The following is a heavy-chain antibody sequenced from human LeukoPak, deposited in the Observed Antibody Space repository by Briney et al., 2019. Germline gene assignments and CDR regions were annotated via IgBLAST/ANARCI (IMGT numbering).Heavy chain of an antibody. CDR1: GVSFSGYY. J-gene: IGHJ4*02. Sequence: SETLSLTCAVYGVSFSGYYWSWIRQPPGKGLEWIGEINHSGSTNYNPSLNSRVTISVDTSKNQFSLKLSSVTAAETAVYYCARRVRGGPFDYWGQGTLVTVSS. D-gene: IGHD3-10*01. CDR2: INHSGST. CDR3: ARRVRGGPFDY. V-gene: IGHV4-34*01.